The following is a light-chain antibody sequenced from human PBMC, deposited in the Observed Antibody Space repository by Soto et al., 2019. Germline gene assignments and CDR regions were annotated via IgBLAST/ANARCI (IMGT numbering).Light chain of an antibody. V-gene: IGKV3-20*01. J-gene: IGKJ4*01. Sequence: EIVWTQSPGTLSLSPGERATLSCRASQSVYNNYIAWYQQKPGQAPRTVIYGASIRATGIPDRFSGSGSGTDFTLSISRLEPEDFAVYYCQQYGSSPSFGEGTKVDIK. CDR1: QSVYNNY. CDR3: QQYGSSPS. CDR2: GAS.